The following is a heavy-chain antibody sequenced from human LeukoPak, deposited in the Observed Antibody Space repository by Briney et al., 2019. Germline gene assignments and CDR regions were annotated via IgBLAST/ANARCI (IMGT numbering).Heavy chain of an antibody. V-gene: IGHV3-33*06. CDR2: IWYDGSNK. D-gene: IGHD6-6*01. Sequence: GGSLRLSCAASGFTFSSYGMHWVRQAPGKGLEWVAVIWYDGSNKYYADSVKGRFTISRDNSKNTLYLQMNSLRAEDTAVYYCGKELGGKYSSSHFDYWGQGTLVTVSS. J-gene: IGHJ4*02. CDR3: GKELGGKYSSSHFDY. CDR1: GFTFSSYG.